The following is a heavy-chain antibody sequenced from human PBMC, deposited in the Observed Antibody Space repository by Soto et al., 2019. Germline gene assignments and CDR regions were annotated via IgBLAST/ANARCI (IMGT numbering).Heavy chain of an antibody. Sequence: EVQLVESGGGLVKPGGSLRLSCAASGFTFNNAWMTWVRQVPGKGLEWVARIRSKTDGGTADLAAPVKDRFIISRDDSKNTLYLEMNSLKTEDTAVYHCTTLSYCRGSSCFSVLDSRGQGTLVTVSS. CDR1: GFTFNNAW. CDR3: TTLSYCRGSSCFSVLDS. CDR2: IRSKTDGGTA. J-gene: IGHJ4*02. D-gene: IGHD2-2*01. V-gene: IGHV3-15*01.